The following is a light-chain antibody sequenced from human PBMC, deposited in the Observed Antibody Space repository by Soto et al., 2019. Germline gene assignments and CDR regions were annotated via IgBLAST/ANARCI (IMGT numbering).Light chain of an antibody. Sequence: QSALTQPASVSGSLGQSITISCTGTSRDIGGYNYVSWYQQHPGKAPKLMIYEVSYRPSGISNRFSGSKSGNTASLTISGLQAEDEADYYCNSYTNTTTWVFGGGTKLTVL. CDR2: EVS. CDR3: NSYTNTTTWV. V-gene: IGLV2-14*01. CDR1: SRDIGGYNY. J-gene: IGLJ3*02.